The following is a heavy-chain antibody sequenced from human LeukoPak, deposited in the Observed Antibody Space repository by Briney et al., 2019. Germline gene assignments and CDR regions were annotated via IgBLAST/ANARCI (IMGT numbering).Heavy chain of an antibody. Sequence: ASETLSLTCTVSGGSISSYYWSWIRQPPGKGLEWIGEINHSGSTNYNPSLKSRVTISVDTSKNQFSLKLSSVTAADTAVYYCARSMYYYDSSGYYVWGQGTLVTVSS. CDR1: GGSISSYY. V-gene: IGHV4-34*01. CDR2: INHSGST. J-gene: IGHJ4*02. CDR3: ARSMYYYDSSGYYV. D-gene: IGHD3-22*01.